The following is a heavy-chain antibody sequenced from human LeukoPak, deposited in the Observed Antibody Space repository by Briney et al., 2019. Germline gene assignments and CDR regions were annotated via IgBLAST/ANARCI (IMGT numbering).Heavy chain of an antibody. Sequence: GSLRLSCAASGFTFSSYSMSWVRQAPGKGLEWVSSISSSSSYVYYADSLKGRFTISRDNAKNSLYLQMNSLRAEDTAVYYCARGHCSGSSCSAFDYWGQGTLVTVSS. V-gene: IGHV3-21*01. CDR2: ISSSSSYV. CDR3: ARGHCSGSSCSAFDY. J-gene: IGHJ4*02. D-gene: IGHD2-15*01. CDR1: GFTFSSYS.